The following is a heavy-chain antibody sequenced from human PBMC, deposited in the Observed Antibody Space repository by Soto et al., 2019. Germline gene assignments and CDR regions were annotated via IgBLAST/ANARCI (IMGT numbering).Heavy chain of an antibody. CDR1: GGSISSGGYY. J-gene: IGHJ5*02. Sequence: SETLSLTCTVSGGSISSGGYYWSWIRQHPGKGLEWIGYIYYSGGTYYNPSLKSRVTISVDTSKNQFSLKLSSVTAADTAVYYCARDDTDNWFDPWGQGTLVTVSS. CDR3: ARDDTDNWFDP. V-gene: IGHV4-31*03. D-gene: IGHD3-9*01. CDR2: IYYSGGT.